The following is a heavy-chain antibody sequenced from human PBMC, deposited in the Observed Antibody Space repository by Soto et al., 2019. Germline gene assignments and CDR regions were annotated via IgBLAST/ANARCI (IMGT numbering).Heavy chain of an antibody. D-gene: IGHD2-2*01. CDR1: GFTFSSYA. V-gene: IGHV3-23*01. Sequence: EVQLLESGGGLVQPGGSLRLSCAASGFTFSSYAMSWVRQAPGKGLEWVSAISGSGGSTYYADSVKGRFTISRDNSKNTLYLQMNSLRAEDTAVYYCARYQLLPHYYYYGMDVWGQGTTVTVSS. CDR3: ARYQLLPHYYYYGMDV. J-gene: IGHJ6*02. CDR2: ISGSGGST.